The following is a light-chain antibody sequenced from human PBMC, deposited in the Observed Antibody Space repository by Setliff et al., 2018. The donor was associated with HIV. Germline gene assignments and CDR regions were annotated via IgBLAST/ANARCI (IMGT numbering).Light chain of an antibody. V-gene: IGLV2-8*01. J-gene: IGLJ1*01. CDR2: DVS. CDR3: SAYAGNNKYV. Sequence: QSALTQPPSASGSPGQSVTTSCTGTGSDIGYYTYVSWYQQHPGKAPRLVIYDVSRRPSGVPNRFSGSRSGNTASLTVSGLQAEDEADYYCSAYAGNNKYVFGSGTKVTVL. CDR1: GSDIGYYTY.